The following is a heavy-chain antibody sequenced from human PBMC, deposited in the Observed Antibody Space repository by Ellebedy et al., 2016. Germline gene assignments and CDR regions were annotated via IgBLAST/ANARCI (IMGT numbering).Heavy chain of an antibody. CDR1: GFTFTTYA. J-gene: IGHJ4*02. V-gene: IGHV3-23*01. Sequence: GESLKISXAASGFTFTTYAMRWVRQAPGEGLEWVSGIVGSGDTTYYADSVRGRFTISRDNSKNTLYLQMNSLRAEDTAIYYCAKEGGPTVNYFDYWGQGTLVTVSS. CDR2: IVGSGDTT. D-gene: IGHD4-17*01. CDR3: AKEGGPTVNYFDY.